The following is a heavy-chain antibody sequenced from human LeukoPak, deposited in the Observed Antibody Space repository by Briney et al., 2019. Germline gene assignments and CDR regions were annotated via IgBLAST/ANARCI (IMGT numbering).Heavy chain of an antibody. J-gene: IGHJ4*02. CDR1: GYSISSGYY. D-gene: IGHD3-10*01. Sequence: SETLSLTCTVSGYSISSGYYWGWIRQPPGKGLEWIGSIYHSGSTYYNPSLKNRVTISVDTSKNQFSLKLSSVTAADTAVYYCARDHMVRGVPFDYWGQGTLVTVSS. CDR2: IYHSGST. CDR3: ARDHMVRGVPFDY. V-gene: IGHV4-38-2*02.